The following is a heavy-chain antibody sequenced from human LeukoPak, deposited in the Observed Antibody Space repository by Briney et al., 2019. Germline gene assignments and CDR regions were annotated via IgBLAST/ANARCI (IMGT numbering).Heavy chain of an antibody. CDR1: GGSISSYY. Sequence: TSETLSLTCTVSGGSISSYYWSWIRQPPGKGLEWTGYIYYSGSTNYNPSLKSRVTISVDTSKNQFSLKLSSVTAADTAVYYCARHFDYWGQGTLVTVSS. V-gene: IGHV4-59*08. J-gene: IGHJ4*02. CDR3: ARHFDY. CDR2: IYYSGST.